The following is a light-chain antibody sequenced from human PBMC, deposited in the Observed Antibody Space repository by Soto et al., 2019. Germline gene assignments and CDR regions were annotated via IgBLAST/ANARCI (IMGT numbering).Light chain of an antibody. V-gene: IGLV1-44*01. Sequence: QSALTQPPSASGTPGQRVTISCSGSRSNIGSNTVNWFQQLPGTAPKLLIYSDNQRPSGVPGRFSGSKSSTSASLAISGLQSEDEADYYCAAWDDSLNGRHVFGTGTKVTVL. CDR3: AAWDDSLNGRHV. J-gene: IGLJ1*01. CDR2: SDN. CDR1: RSNIGSNT.